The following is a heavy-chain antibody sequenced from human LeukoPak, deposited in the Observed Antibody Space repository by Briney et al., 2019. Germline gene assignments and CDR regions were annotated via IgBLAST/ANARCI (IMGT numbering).Heavy chain of an antibody. V-gene: IGHV1-46*01. CDR1: GYTFTNYY. D-gene: IGHD6-19*01. Sequence: GASVMVSCKASGYTFTNYYMHWVRQVPGQGLEWMGVINFSDGTRNYAQKFQGRITMTRDTSISTAYMELSRLRSDDTAVYYCAREDSGYFDYWGQGTLVTVSS. CDR2: INFSDGTR. CDR3: AREDSGYFDY. J-gene: IGHJ4*02.